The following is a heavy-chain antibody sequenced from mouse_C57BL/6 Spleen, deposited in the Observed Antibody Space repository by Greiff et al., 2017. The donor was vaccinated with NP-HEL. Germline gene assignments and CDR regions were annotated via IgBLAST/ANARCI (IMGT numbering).Heavy chain of an antibody. CDR1: GYTFTDYY. CDR3: ARSPYGYDGGWFAY. Sequence: QVQLKESGPELVKPGASVKISCKASGYTFTDYYINWVKQRPGQGLEWIGWIYPGSGNTKYNEKFKGKATLTVDTSSSTAYMQLSSLTSEDSAVYFGARSPYGYDGGWFAYWGQGTLVTVSA. D-gene: IGHD2-2*01. V-gene: IGHV1-84*01. J-gene: IGHJ3*01. CDR2: IYPGSGNT.